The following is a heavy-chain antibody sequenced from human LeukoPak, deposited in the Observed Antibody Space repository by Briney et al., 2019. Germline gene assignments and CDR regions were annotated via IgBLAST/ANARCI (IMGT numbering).Heavy chain of an antibody. CDR2: IYYSGST. J-gene: IGHJ4*02. CDR1: GGSISSYY. D-gene: IGHD3-22*01. CDR3: ARSYYYDSSGYFPDY. Sequence: SETLSLTCTVSGGSISSYYWSWIRQPPGKGLEWIGYIYYSGSTNYNPSLKSRVTISVVTSKNQFSLKLSSVTAADTAVYYCARSYYYDSSGYFPDYWGQGTLVTVSS. V-gene: IGHV4-59*01.